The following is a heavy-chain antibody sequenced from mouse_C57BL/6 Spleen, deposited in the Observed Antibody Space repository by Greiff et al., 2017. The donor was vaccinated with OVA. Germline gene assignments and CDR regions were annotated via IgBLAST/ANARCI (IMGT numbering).Heavy chain of an antibody. CDR3: TRDGYDGAY. D-gene: IGHD2-2*01. Sequence: DVMLVESGEGLVKPGGSLKLSCAASGFTFSSYAMSWVRQTPEKRLEWVAYISSGGDYIYYADTVKGRFTISRDNARNTLYLQMSSLKSEDTAMYYCTRDGYDGAYWGQGTLVTVSA. J-gene: IGHJ3*01. CDR1: GFTFSSYA. CDR2: ISSGGDYI. V-gene: IGHV5-9-1*02.